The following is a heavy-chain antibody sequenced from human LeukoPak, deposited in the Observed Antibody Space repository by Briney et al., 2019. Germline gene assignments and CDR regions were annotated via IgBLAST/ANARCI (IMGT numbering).Heavy chain of an antibody. Sequence: ASVKVSCKASGHTFGNYYLHWVRQAPGQGLEWMGWTSPNNGDTNYAQKFQGRVTLTWDTSFNTAYMDLSRLTSDDTAIYYCARENYGGDFEYWGQGALVTVSS. V-gene: IGHV1-2*02. J-gene: IGHJ4*02. CDR1: GHTFGNYY. CDR3: ARENYGGDFEY. CDR2: TSPNNGDT. D-gene: IGHD4-23*01.